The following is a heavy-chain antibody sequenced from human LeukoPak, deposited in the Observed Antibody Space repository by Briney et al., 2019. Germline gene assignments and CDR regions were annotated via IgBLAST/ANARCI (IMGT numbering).Heavy chain of an antibody. V-gene: IGHV3-7*01. Sequence: GGSLRLSCAASGFTFSNYWMTWVRQAPGKGLEWVANIKLDGSETYYVDSVKGRFTISGDNTQNSLYLQMNSLRAEDTAVYYCARDQTPYYWGQGTLVTVSS. CDR3: ARDQTPYY. CDR2: IKLDGSET. CDR1: GFTFSNYW. J-gene: IGHJ4*02.